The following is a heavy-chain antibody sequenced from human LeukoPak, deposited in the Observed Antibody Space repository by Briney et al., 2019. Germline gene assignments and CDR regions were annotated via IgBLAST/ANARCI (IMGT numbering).Heavy chain of an antibody. V-gene: IGHV4-59*08. CDR3: ARLVPPYYYVSSGNNYYYGMDV. J-gene: IGHJ6*02. CDR2: IYYSGST. CDR1: GGSISSYY. D-gene: IGHD3-22*01. Sequence: SETLSLTCTVSGGSISSYYWSWIRQPPGKGLEWIGYIYYSGSTNYNPSLKSRVTISVDTSKNQFSLKLSSVTAADTAVYYCARLVPPYYYVSSGNNYYYGMDVWDQGTTVTVSS.